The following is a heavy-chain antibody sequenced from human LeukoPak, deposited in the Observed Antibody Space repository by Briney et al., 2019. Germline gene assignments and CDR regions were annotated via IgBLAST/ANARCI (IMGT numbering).Heavy chain of an antibody. CDR1: GGTFSSYA. Sequence: SVKVSCKASGGTFSSYAISWVRQAPGQGLEWMGGIIPIFGTANYAQKFQGRVTITADESTSTAYMELSSLRSEDTAVYYCARDGDDFWSGYWVYFDYWGQGTLVTVSS. V-gene: IGHV1-69*13. J-gene: IGHJ4*02. CDR2: IIPIFGTA. D-gene: IGHD3-3*01. CDR3: ARDGDDFWSGYWVYFDY.